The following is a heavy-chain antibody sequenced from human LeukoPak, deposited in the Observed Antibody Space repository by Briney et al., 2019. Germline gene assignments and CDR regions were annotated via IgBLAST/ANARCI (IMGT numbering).Heavy chain of an antibody. V-gene: IGHV3-30-3*01. D-gene: IGHD3-10*01. CDR2: ISYDGSNK. CDR1: GFTFSSYA. CDR3: ARAITMVRGAYWYFDL. J-gene: IGHJ2*01. Sequence: GGSLRLSCAASGFTFSSYAMHWVRQAPGKGLEWVAVISYDGSNKYYADSVKGRFTISRDNSKNTLYLQMNSLRAEDTAVYYCARAITMVRGAYWYFDLWGRGTLVTVSS.